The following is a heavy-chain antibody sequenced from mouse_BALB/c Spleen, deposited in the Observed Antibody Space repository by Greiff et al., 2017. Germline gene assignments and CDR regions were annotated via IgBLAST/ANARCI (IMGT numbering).Heavy chain of an antibody. Sequence: VQLQQSGAELVKPGASVKLSCTASGFNIKDTYMHWVKQRPEQGLEWIGRIDPANGNTKYDPKFQGKATITADTSSNTAYLQLSSLTSEDTAVYYCARRVTTVVDYAMDYWGQGTSVTVSS. CDR1: GFNIKDTY. CDR2: IDPANGNT. J-gene: IGHJ4*01. CDR3: ARRVTTVVDYAMDY. V-gene: IGHV14-3*02. D-gene: IGHD1-1*01.